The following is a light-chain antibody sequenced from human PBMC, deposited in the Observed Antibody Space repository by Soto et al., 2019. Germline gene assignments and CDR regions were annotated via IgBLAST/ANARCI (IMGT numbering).Light chain of an antibody. V-gene: IGKV2-28*01. J-gene: IGKJ1*01. Sequence: DIVMTQSPISLPVTPGEPASISCRSSQSLLHSNGYNYLDWYLQKPGQSPQLLIYLGYNRAPGVPDRFSGTGSGTDFTLKISRVEAEDVGVYYCMQTLESRTFGQGTKVDIK. CDR2: LGY. CDR3: MQTLESRT. CDR1: QSLLHSNGYNY.